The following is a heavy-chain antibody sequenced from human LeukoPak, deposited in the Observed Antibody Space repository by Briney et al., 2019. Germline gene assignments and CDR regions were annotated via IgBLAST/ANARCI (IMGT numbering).Heavy chain of an antibody. CDR2: IRSRANSYAT. D-gene: IGHD3-3*01. V-gene: IGHV3-73*01. CDR3: TTIIGDSGNSTPESFDI. Sequence: AGSLRLSCAASGFTFSGSAMHWVRQAPGKGLEWVGRIRSRANSYATAYATSVKGRFTISRDDSKNTAYLQINSLKTEDTAVYYCTTIIGDSGNSTPESFDIWGQGTMVTVSS. J-gene: IGHJ3*02. CDR1: GFTFSGSA.